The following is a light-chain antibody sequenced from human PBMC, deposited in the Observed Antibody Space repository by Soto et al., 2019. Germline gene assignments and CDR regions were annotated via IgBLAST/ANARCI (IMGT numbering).Light chain of an antibody. J-gene: IGLJ3*02. CDR1: SSNIGSNT. V-gene: IGLV1-44*01. CDR3: ATWDATLNGRV. CDR2: SDN. Sequence: QSVLTQPPSASGTPGQGVTISCSGSSSNIGSNTVNWYQHLPGTAPKLLIHSDNHRPSGVPDRFSGSKSGTSASLAISGLQSGDEADYYCATWDATLNGRVFGGGTKVTVL.